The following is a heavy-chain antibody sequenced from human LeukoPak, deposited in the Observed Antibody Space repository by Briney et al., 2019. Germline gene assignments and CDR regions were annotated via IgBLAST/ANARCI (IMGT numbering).Heavy chain of an antibody. CDR3: ARGRAVKQQLVQDY. J-gene: IGHJ4*02. V-gene: IGHV1-18*01. D-gene: IGHD6-13*01. CDR1: GYTFTSYG. CDR2: ISAYNGNT. Sequence: ASVKVSCKASGYTFTSYGISWVRQAPGQGLEWMGWISAYNGNTNYARKLQGRVTMTTDTSTSTAYMELRSLRSDDTAVYYCARGRAVKQQLVQDYWGQGALVTVSS.